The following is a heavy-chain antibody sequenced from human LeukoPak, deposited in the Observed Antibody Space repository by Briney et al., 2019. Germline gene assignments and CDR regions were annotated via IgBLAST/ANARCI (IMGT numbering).Heavy chain of an antibody. CDR2: IIPIFGTA. CDR3: ARGSSGWNPFDY. J-gene: IGHJ4*02. V-gene: IGHV1-69*05. Sequence: SVKVSCKASGGTFSSYAISWVRQAPGQGLEWMGGIIPIFGTANYAQKFQGRVTITTDESTSTAYMELRSLRSDDTAVYYCARGSSGWNPFDYWGQGTLVTVSS. CDR1: GGTFSSYA. D-gene: IGHD6-19*01.